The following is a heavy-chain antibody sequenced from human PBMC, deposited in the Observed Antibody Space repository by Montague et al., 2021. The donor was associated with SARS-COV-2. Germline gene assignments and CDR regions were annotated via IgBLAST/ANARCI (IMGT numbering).Heavy chain of an antibody. V-gene: IGHV4-59*11. J-gene: IGHJ6*02. CDR3: ARVYYDISAMDV. Sequence: SETLSLTCTVSGGSIRSHLWSWIRQSPGKGLEWIGYFYYSGSTNYNPSLKSRVTISVDTSKNQFSLKLTSVTAADTAVYFCARVYYDISAMDVWGQGTTVTVSS. D-gene: IGHD3-9*01. CDR1: GGSIRSHL. CDR2: FYYSGST.